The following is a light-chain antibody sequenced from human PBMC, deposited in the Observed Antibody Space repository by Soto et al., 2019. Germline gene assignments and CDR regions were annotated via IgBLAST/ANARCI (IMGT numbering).Light chain of an antibody. Sequence: EIVLTQSPATLSLSPGERATLSCRASQSVSSYLAWYQQKPGQAPRLLIYDASNRATGIPARFSGSGCGTDFTLTISSLEPEDFTVYSCKQRINSVTFGQGTKVEIK. V-gene: IGKV3-11*01. J-gene: IGKJ1*01. CDR3: KQRINSVT. CDR2: DAS. CDR1: QSVSSY.